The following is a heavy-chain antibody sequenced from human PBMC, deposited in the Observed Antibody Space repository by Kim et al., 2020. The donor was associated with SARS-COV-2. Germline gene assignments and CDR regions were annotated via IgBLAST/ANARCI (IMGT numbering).Heavy chain of an antibody. Sequence: SSSSYIYYADSVKGRFTISRDNAKNSLYLQLNSLRAEDTAVYYCASNLYWGQGTLVTVSS. V-gene: IGHV3-21*01. CDR2: SSSSYI. J-gene: IGHJ4*02. CDR3: ASNLY.